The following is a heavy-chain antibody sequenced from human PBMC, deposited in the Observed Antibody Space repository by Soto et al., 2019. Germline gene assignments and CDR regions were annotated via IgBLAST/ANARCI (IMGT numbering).Heavy chain of an antibody. CDR1: GYTFTNND. Sequence: DSVKVSCKASGYTFTNNDVSWVRRATGQGLEWMGWMNPGSGDTGYAQKFQGRVTMTRDISIATAYMELSSLRSDDTAIYYCAIMATFGSLNWFEPWGQGTLDIVSS. J-gene: IGHJ5*02. CDR2: MNPGSGDT. D-gene: IGHD3-10*01. CDR3: AIMATFGSLNWFEP. V-gene: IGHV1-8*01.